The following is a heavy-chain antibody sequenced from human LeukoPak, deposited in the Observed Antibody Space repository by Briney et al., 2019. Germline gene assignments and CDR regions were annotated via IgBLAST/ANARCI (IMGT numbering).Heavy chain of an antibody. J-gene: IGHJ4*02. V-gene: IGHV3-7*01. D-gene: IGHD1-26*01. CDR1: GFTFRKYW. CDR3: ARVAGLQREDS. Sequence: GGSLRLSCAASGFTFRKYWMSWVRQSPGKGLEWVANMNEDGREKHYVDSVKGRFTISRDNAKNSLFLQMNSLRVEDTAVYYCARVAGLQREDSWGQGTLVTVSS. CDR2: MNEDGREK.